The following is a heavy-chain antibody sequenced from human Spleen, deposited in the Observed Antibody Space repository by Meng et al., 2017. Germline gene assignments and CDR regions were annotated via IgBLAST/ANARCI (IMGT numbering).Heavy chain of an antibody. CDR3: ARTEYYNAFDY. CDR2: IYHNGDT. J-gene: IGHJ4*02. CDR1: DDSISSYY. V-gene: IGHV4-59*01. Sequence: ESLKISCTVSDDSISSYYWNWIRQPPGKGLEWIGFIYHNGDTNYNPSLKSRVTISVDTSKNQFSLKLVSVTAADTAVYYCARTEYYNAFDYWGQGALVTVSS. D-gene: IGHD2/OR15-2a*01.